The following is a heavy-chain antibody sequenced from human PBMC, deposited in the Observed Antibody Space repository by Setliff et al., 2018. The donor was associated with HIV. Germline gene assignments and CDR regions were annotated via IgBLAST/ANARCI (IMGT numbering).Heavy chain of an antibody. V-gene: IGHV4-59*08. J-gene: IGHJ6*03. CDR2: ISYSETT. CDR3: ARRRPPPSGSYSKYYMDV. D-gene: IGHD1-26*01. CDR1: GGSISTYY. Sequence: SETLSLTCTVSGGSISTYYWNWIRQPPGKGLEWIGYISYSETTNYNPSLKSRVTISVDTSKNQFSLKVSSVTAADTAVYYCARRRPPPSGSYSKYYMDVWGKGTTVTV.